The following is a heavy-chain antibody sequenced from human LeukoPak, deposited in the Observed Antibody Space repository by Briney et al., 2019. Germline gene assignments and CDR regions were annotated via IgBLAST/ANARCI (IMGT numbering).Heavy chain of an antibody. CDR3: ARLYSSRYNWFDP. D-gene: IGHD6-13*01. J-gene: IGHJ5*02. CDR2: IYPGDSDT. Sequence: GESLKISCKGSGYRFTSYWIGWVRQMPGKGLEWMGIIYPGDSDTRYSPSFQGQVTISADKSISTAYLQWSSLKASDTAMYYRARLYSSRYNWFDPWGQGTLVTVSS. CDR1: GYRFTSYW. V-gene: IGHV5-51*01.